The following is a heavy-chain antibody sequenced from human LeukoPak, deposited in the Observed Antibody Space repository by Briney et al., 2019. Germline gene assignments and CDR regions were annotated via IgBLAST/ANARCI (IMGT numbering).Heavy chain of an antibody. CDR2: INAGNGNT. V-gene: IGHV1-3*01. CDR1: GYTSTSYA. Sequence: ASVKVSCKASGYTSTSYAMHWVRQAPGQRLEWMGWINAGNGNTKYSQKFQGRVTITRDTSASTAYMELSSLRSEDTAVYYCAREGVPAADNWFDPWGQGTLVTVSS. D-gene: IGHD2-2*01. CDR3: AREGVPAADNWFDP. J-gene: IGHJ5*02.